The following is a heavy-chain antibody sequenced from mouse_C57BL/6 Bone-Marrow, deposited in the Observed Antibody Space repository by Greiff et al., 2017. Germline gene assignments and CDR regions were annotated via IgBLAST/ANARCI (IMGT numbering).Heavy chain of an antibody. J-gene: IGHJ2*01. D-gene: IGHD2-1*01. Sequence: EVQVVESEGGLVQPGSSMKLSCTASGFTFSDYYMAWVRQVPEKGLEWVANINYDGSSTYYLDSLKSRFIISRDNAKNILNLQMSSLKSEDTATYYCARALIYYGLFDYWGQGTTLTVSS. CDR2: INYDGSST. V-gene: IGHV5-16*01. CDR1: GFTFSDYY. CDR3: ARALIYYGLFDY.